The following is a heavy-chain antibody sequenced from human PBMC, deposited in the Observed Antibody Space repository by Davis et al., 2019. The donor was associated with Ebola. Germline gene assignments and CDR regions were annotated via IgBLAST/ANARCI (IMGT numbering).Heavy chain of an antibody. CDR2: ISYDGSNK. D-gene: IGHD2-8*02. Sequence: PGGSLRLSCAASGFTFSSYGMHWVRQAPGKGLEWVAVISYDGSNKYYADSVKGRFTISRDNSKNTLYLQMNSLRAEDTAVYYCAQNGMRYWGGQGTLVTVSS. CDR1: GFTFSSYG. CDR3: AQNGMRYW. J-gene: IGHJ4*02. V-gene: IGHV3-30*03.